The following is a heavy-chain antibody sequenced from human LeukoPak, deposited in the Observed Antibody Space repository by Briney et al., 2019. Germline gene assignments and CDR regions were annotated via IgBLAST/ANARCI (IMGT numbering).Heavy chain of an antibody. D-gene: IGHD3-22*01. CDR3: ASQRYYYDSSGLS. CDR1: GFTFSSYE. CDR2: ISSGGSTI. V-gene: IGHV3-48*03. Sequence: GGSLRLSCAASGFTFSSYEMNWVRQAPGKGLEWVSYISSGGSTIYYADSVKGRFTISRDNAKNSLYLQMNSLRAEDTAVYYCASQRYYYDSSGLSWGQGTLVTVSS. J-gene: IGHJ5*02.